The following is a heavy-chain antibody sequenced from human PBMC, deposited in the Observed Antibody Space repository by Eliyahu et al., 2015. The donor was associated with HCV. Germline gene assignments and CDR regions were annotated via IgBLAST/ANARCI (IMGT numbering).Heavy chain of an antibody. V-gene: IGHV3-74*01. CDR2: IERGGSGT. D-gene: IGHD6-13*01. Sequence: EVQLVXSGGDLVQPGGSXRLSCAASGFTLNRYWMHWVRXXPGKGLVWVSRIERGGSGTIYADIVKGRFTISRDDAKNTLSLQMNSLTVEDTAIYYCARGSSDWKGMDYWGQGSLVTVSS. CDR3: ARGSSDWKGMDY. CDR1: GFTLNRYW. J-gene: IGHJ4*02.